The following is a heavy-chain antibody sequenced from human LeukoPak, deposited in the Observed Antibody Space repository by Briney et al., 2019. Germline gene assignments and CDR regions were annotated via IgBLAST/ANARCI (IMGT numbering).Heavy chain of an antibody. Sequence: GASVKVSCKASGYTFTGYYMHWVRQAPGQGLEWMGWINPNSGGTNYAQKFQGRVTMTRDTSISTAYMELSRLRSDDTAVYYCARDREFAVVVAATRGKGWFDPWGQGTLVTVSS. J-gene: IGHJ5*02. CDR1: GYTFTGYY. V-gene: IGHV1-2*02. CDR3: ARDREFAVVVAATRGKGWFDP. D-gene: IGHD2-15*01. CDR2: INPNSGGT.